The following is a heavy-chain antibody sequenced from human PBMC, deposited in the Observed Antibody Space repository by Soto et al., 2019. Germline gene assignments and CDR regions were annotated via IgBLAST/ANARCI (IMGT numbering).Heavy chain of an antibody. CDR2: IYSGGST. Sequence: LRLSCAASGFTVSSNYMSWVRQAPGKGLEWVSVIYSGGSTYYADSVKGRFTISRDNSKNTLYLQMNSLRAEDTAVYYCARGWFGAYGMDVWGQGTTVTVSS. CDR1: GFTVSSNY. J-gene: IGHJ6*02. D-gene: IGHD3-10*01. V-gene: IGHV3-53*01. CDR3: ARGWFGAYGMDV.